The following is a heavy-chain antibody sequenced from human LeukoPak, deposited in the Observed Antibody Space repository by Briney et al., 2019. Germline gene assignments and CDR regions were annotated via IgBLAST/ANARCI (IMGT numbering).Heavy chain of an antibody. CDR1: GGSISSSNW. CDR3: ASGRGYSYAKYYFDY. D-gene: IGHD5-18*01. CDR2: IYHSGST. Sequence: KPSGTLSLTCAVSGGSISSSNWWSWVRQPPGKGLEWIGEIYHSGSTYYNPSLKSRVTISVDTSKNQFSLKLSSVTAADTAVYYCASGRGYSYAKYYFDYWGQGTLVTVSS. V-gene: IGHV4-4*02. J-gene: IGHJ4*02.